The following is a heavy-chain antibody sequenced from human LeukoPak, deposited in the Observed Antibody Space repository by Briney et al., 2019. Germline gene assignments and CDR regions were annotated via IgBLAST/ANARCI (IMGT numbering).Heavy chain of an antibody. D-gene: IGHD3-10*01. CDR1: GGSISSSSYY. CDR3: ARSWGPTYYYGSGSKGGAFDI. CDR2: IYYSGST. J-gene: IGHJ3*02. V-gene: IGHV4-39*01. Sequence: PSETLSLTCTVSGGSISSSSYYWGWIRQPPGKGLEWIGSIYYSGSTYYNPSPKSRVTISVDTSKNQFSLKLSSVTAADTAVYYCARSWGPTYYYGSGSKGGAFDIWGQGTMVTVSS.